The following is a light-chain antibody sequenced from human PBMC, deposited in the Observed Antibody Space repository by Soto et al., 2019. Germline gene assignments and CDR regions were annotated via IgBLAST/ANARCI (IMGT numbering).Light chain of an antibody. CDR1: QSISSW. CDR2: QAS. J-gene: IGKJ4*01. CDR3: EDYSSSSGLT. V-gene: IGKV1-5*03. Sequence: DIQMTQSPSTLSASVGDRVTITCRASQSISSWLAWYQQKPGKAPKLLIFQASSLKSGVPSRFSGSGSATEYTLTISSLQPDDFATYYCEDYSSSSGLTFGGGPRWRSN.